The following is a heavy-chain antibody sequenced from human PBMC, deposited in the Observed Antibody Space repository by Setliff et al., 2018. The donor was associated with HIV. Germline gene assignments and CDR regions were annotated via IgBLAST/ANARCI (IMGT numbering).Heavy chain of an antibody. V-gene: IGHV4-59*11. CDR2: IYYSGST. J-gene: IGHJ4*02. Sequence: SETLSLTCTVSGGSISSHFWSWIRQPPGKGLEWIGSIYYSGSTNYNPSLKSRVTISVVTSKNQFSLKLSSVTAADTAVYYCARGTLYYDYVWGTPFPFDYWGQGTLVTVSS. CDR1: GGSISSHF. CDR3: ARGTLYYDYVWGTPFPFDY. D-gene: IGHD3-16*01.